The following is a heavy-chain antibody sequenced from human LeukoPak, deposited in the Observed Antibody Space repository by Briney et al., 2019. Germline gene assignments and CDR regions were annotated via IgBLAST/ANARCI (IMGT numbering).Heavy chain of an antibody. D-gene: IGHD7-27*01. CDR2: INPNSGGT. V-gene: IGHV1-2*04. Sequence: ASVKVSCKASGYTFTGYYMHWVRQAPGQGLEWMGWINPNSGGTNYAQKFQGWVTMTRDTSISTAYMELSRLRSDDTAVYYCAVSAVGQTGDGAAPEGWYFDLWGRGALVTVSS. CDR1: GYTFTGYY. CDR3: AVSAVGQTGDGAAPEGWYFDL. J-gene: IGHJ2*01.